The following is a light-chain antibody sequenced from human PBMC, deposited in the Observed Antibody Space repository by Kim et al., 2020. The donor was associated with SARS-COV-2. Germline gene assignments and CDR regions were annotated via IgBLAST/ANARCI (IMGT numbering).Light chain of an antibody. CDR3: SAWDSSLTGWV. CDR1: SNTVGFQG. J-gene: IGLJ3*02. CDR2: RNN. Sequence: RQTATLTCTGNSNTVGFQGAVWLQQHQGHPPQLLSYRNNKRPSGISERFSASRSGNTASLTITGLQPEDEADYYCSAWDSSLTGWVFGGGTQLTVL. V-gene: IGLV10-54*04.